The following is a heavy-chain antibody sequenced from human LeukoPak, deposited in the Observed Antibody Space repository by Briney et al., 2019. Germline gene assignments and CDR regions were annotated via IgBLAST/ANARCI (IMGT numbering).Heavy chain of an antibody. CDR3: ARVGQWFGELLPLDY. V-gene: IGHV3-30-3*01. CDR2: ISYDGSNK. J-gene: IGHJ4*02. Sequence: GGSLRLSCAASGFTFSSYAMHWVRQAPGKGLEWVAVISYDGSNKYYADSVKGRFTISRDNSKNTPYLQMNSLRAEDTAVYYCARVGQWFGELLPLDYWGQGTLVTVSS. D-gene: IGHD3-10*01. CDR1: GFTFSSYA.